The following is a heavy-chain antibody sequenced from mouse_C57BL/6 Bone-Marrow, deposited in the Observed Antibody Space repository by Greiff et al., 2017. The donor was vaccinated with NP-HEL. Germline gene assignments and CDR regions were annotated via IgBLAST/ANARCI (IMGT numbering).Heavy chain of an antibody. CDR2: IYPGSGST. J-gene: IGHJ3*01. Sequence: VQLQQPGAELVKPGASVKMSCKASGYTFTSYWITWVKQRPGQGLEWIGGIYPGSGSTNYNEKFKSKATLTVDTSSSTAYMQLSSLTSDDAAVYYCAKKDFYYDYGAWFAYWGQGTLVTVSA. D-gene: IGHD2-4*01. V-gene: IGHV1-55*01. CDR3: AKKDFYYDYGAWFAY. CDR1: GYTFTSYW.